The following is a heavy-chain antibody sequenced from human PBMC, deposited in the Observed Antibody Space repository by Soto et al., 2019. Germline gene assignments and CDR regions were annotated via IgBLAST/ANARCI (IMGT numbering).Heavy chain of an antibody. CDR1: GDNFTDYY. Sequence: QVQLVQSGAEVKKPGASVKVSCKASGDNFTDYYIHWVRQAPEQGLEWMGTVNPSGGHTTYAQHFLGRMTMTRDTSTSTLYMELTSLTSEDTAVYYCARGGHVVVVTAALDYWGQGTLVTVSS. J-gene: IGHJ4*02. CDR2: VNPSGGHT. D-gene: IGHD2-21*02. V-gene: IGHV1-46*01. CDR3: ARGGHVVVVTAALDY.